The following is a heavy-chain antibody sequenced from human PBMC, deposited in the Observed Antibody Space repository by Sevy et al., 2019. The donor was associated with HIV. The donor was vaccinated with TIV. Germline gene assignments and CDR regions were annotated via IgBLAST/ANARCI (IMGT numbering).Heavy chain of an antibody. CDR2: IRNKANSHTT. D-gene: IGHD6-19*01. Sequence: GGSLRLSCAASGFTFSDHYMDWVRQAPGKGLEWVGRIRNKANSHTTEYAASVKGRFTISRDDSKNSLYLQMNSLKTEDTAVYYCPRVTAVADLYFDYWGQGTLVTVSS. CDR3: PRVTAVADLYFDY. CDR1: GFTFSDHY. J-gene: IGHJ4*02. V-gene: IGHV3-72*01.